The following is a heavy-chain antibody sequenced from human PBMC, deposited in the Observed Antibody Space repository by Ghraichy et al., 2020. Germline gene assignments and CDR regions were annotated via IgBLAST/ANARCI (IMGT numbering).Heavy chain of an antibody. CDR2: ISSSSSYI. CDR3: ARAGDYGGSWTPFDY. Sequence: SCAASGFTFSSYSMNWVRQAPGKGLEWVSSISSSSSYIYYADSVKGRFTISRDNAKNSLYLQMNSLRAEDTAVYYCARAGDYGGSWTPFDYWGQGTLVTVSS. CDR1: GFTFSSYS. D-gene: IGHD4-23*01. J-gene: IGHJ4*02. V-gene: IGHV3-21*01.